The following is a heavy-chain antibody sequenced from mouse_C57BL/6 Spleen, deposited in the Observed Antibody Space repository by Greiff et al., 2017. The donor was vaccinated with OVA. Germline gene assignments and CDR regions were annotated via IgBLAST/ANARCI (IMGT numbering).Heavy chain of an antibody. D-gene: IGHD2-1*01. CDR2: ISSGGSYT. Sequence: EVQGVESGGDLVKPGGSLKLSCAASGFTFSSYGMSWVRQTPDKRLEWVATISSGGSYTYYPDSVKGRFTISRDNAKNTLYLQMSSLKSEDTAMYYCARNLYYDYAMDYWGQGTSVTVSS. J-gene: IGHJ4*01. CDR3: ARNLYYDYAMDY. CDR1: GFTFSSYG. V-gene: IGHV5-6*01.